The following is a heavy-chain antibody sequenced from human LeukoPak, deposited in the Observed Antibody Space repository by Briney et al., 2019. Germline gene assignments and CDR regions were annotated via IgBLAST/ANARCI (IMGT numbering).Heavy chain of an antibody. CDR1: GFTFSSYS. CDR2: ISSSSYI. D-gene: IGHD4-17*01. Sequence: GGSLRLSCAASGFTFSSYSMNWVRQAPGKGLEWVSSISSSSYIYYADSVKGRFTISRDNAKNSLYLQMSSLRAEDTAVYYCARAFYGANYYYYYMDVWGKGTTVTVSS. V-gene: IGHV3-21*01. CDR3: ARAFYGANYYYYYMDV. J-gene: IGHJ6*03.